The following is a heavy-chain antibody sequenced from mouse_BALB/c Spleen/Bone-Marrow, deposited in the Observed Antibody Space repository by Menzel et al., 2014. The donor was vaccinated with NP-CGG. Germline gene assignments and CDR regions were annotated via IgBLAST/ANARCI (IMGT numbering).Heavy chain of an antibody. D-gene: IGHD1-2*01. CDR3: AREDITTANFRH. CDR2: IVPRSGYT. CDR1: GYTFTGYT. V-gene: IGHV1-4*02. Sequence: VQLQQSASELARPGASVRLSCRASGYTFTGYTMQWVKQRPGQGLEWIGYIVPRSGYTDYNQKFKDKTALTADKSSNTAYMQLSRLTSEDSAVYYCAREDITTANFRHWGKGTPLPVSS. J-gene: IGHJ2*01.